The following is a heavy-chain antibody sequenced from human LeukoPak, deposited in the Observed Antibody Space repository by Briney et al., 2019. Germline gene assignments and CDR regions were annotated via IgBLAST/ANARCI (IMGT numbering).Heavy chain of an antibody. CDR2: IYYSGST. Sequence: PSETLSLTCTVSGGSISSSSYYWGWIRQPPGKGLEWIGSIYYSGSTYYNPSLKSRVTISVDTSKNQFSLKLSSVTAADTAVYYCARDYTVRGVIPRPRNSFFQVAFDIWGQGTMVTVSS. D-gene: IGHD3-10*01. J-gene: IGHJ3*02. CDR1: GGSISSSSYY. V-gene: IGHV4-39*07. CDR3: ARDYTVRGVIPRPRNSFFQVAFDI.